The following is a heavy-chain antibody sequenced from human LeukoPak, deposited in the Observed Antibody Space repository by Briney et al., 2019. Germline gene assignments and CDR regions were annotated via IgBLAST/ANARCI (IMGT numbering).Heavy chain of an antibody. CDR3: ARVWQDYTNVDY. CDR2: ISRSSAYI. Sequence: GGSLRLSCAASGFTFSSFNMNWVRQAPGKGPEWVSYISRSSAYIHSADSVRGRFAISRDNATCSVYLQMNSLRAEDTAIYYCARVWQDYTNVDYWGQGTLVTVSS. D-gene: IGHD4-11*01. CDR1: GFTFSSFN. J-gene: IGHJ4*02. V-gene: IGHV3-21*05.